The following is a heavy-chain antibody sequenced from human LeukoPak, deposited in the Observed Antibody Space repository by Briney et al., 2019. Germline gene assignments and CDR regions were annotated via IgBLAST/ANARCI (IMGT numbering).Heavy chain of an antibody. Sequence: GESLQISCQGSGYSFTSYWIGWVRQMPGKGLGWMGIIYPGDSDTRYSPSFQGQVTISADKSISTAYLQWSSLKASDTAMYYCARTEVAVAEGLNYYYYGMDVWGQGTTVTVSS. V-gene: IGHV5-51*01. D-gene: IGHD6-19*01. CDR3: ARTEVAVAEGLNYYYYGMDV. CDR2: IYPGDSDT. J-gene: IGHJ6*02. CDR1: GYSFTSYW.